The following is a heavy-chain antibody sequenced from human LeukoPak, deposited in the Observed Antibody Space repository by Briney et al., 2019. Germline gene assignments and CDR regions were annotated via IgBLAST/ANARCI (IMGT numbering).Heavy chain of an antibody. V-gene: IGHV4-39*01. CDR1: GGSISSSSYY. J-gene: IGHJ1*01. CDR3: VRPQNYGDYTRRYFHH. CDR2: IYYSGIT. D-gene: IGHD4-17*01. Sequence: SETLSLTCTVSGGSISSSSYYWGWIRQPPGKGLEWIGSIYYSGITYYNPSLKSRVNISIDTSKNQFSLRLSYVTAADTAVYYCVRPQNYGDYTRRYFHHWGQGTLVTVSS.